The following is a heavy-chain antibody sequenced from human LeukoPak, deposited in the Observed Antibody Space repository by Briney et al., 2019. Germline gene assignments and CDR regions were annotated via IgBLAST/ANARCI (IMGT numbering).Heavy chain of an antibody. Sequence: SSETLSLTCTVSGGSISSSSYYWGWIRQPPGKGLEWIGSIYYSGSTYYNPSLKSRVTISVDTSKNQFSLKLSSVTAADTAVDYCARQRRYCSSTSGYAFDYWGQGTLVTVSS. CDR1: GGSISSSSYY. J-gene: IGHJ4*02. V-gene: IGHV4-39*01. D-gene: IGHD2-2*01. CDR2: IYYSGST. CDR3: ARQRRYCSSTSGYAFDY.